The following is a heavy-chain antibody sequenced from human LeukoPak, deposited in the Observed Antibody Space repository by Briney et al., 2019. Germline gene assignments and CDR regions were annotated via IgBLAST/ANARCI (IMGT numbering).Heavy chain of an antibody. CDR1: GYTFTDYY. V-gene: IGHV1-2*02. Sequence: ASVRVSCKASGYTFTDYYMHWVRQAPGQGLEWMGWINPNSGGTNYAQKFQGRVTMTRDTSISIAYMELSRLRSDDTAVYYCARVYGDHYGSGVIDYWGQGTLVTISS. CDR2: INPNSGGT. D-gene: IGHD3-10*01. J-gene: IGHJ4*02. CDR3: ARVYGDHYGSGVIDY.